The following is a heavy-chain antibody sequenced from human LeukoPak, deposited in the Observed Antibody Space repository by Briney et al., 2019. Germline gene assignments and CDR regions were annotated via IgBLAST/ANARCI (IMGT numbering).Heavy chain of an antibody. Sequence: PGGSLRLSCAASGFTFSSYAMSWVRQAPGKGLEWVAVISYDGSNKYYADSVKGRFTISRDNSKNTLYLQMNSLRAGDTAVYYCAKDQNVYGDYVTDYWGQGTLVTVSS. CDR1: GFTFSSYA. D-gene: IGHD4-17*01. J-gene: IGHJ4*02. CDR2: ISYDGSNK. CDR3: AKDQNVYGDYVTDY. V-gene: IGHV3-30-3*01.